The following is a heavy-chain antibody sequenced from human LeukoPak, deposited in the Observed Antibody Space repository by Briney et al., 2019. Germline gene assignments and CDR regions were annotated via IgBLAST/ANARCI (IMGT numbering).Heavy chain of an antibody. J-gene: IGHJ4*02. CDR1: GFTFSSYE. CDR2: ISSSGSTI. V-gene: IGHV3-48*03. D-gene: IGHD6-13*01. CDR3: ARADSSSWFSGPYDY. Sequence: PGGSLRLSCAASGFTFSSYEVNWVRQAPGKGLEWVSYISSSGSTIYYADSVKGRFTISRDNAKNSLYLQMNSLRAEDTAVYYCARADSSSWFSGPYDYWGQGTLVTVSS.